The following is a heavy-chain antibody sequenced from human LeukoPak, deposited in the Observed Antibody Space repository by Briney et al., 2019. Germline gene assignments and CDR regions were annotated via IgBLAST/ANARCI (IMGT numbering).Heavy chain of an antibody. CDR1: EFTFSTYW. J-gene: IGHJ6*03. D-gene: IGHD1-26*01. Sequence: PGGSLRLSCAASEFTFSTYWMTWVRQAPGKGLEWVANIKQDGSEKYYVDSVKGRFTISRDNAKNSLYLQMNSLRAEDTAVYYCAKDSMGASLYYYYYMDVWGKGTTVTVSS. V-gene: IGHV3-7*03. CDR3: AKDSMGASLYYYYYMDV. CDR2: IKQDGSEK.